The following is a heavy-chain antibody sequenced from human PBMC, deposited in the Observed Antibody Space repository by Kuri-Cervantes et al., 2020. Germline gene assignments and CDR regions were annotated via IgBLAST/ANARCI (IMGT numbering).Heavy chain of an antibody. CDR1: GYTFTGHY. CDR2: INPNSGGT. D-gene: IGHD3-3*01. CDR3: AAAYYNFWSGYQLSRGQFDP. V-gene: IGHV1-2*02. Sequence: ASVKVSCKASGYTFTGHYMHWVRQAPGQGLEWMGWINPNSGGTNYAQKFQGRVTMTRDTSISTAYMELSSLRSEDTAVYYCAAAYYNFWSGYQLSRGQFDPWGQGTLVTVSS. J-gene: IGHJ5*02.